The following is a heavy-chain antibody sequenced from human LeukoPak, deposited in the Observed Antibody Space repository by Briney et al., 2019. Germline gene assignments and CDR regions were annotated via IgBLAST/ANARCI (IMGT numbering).Heavy chain of an antibody. Sequence: PSGTLSLTCAVSGGSISSSNWWSWVRQPPGKGLEWIGEIYHSGSTYYNPSLKSRVTISVDTSKNQFSLKLSSVTAADTAVYYCARLVDTAMATDWGQGTLVTVSS. V-gene: IGHV4-4*02. CDR3: ARLVDTAMATD. D-gene: IGHD5-18*01. CDR2: IYHSGST. CDR1: GGSISSSNW. J-gene: IGHJ4*02.